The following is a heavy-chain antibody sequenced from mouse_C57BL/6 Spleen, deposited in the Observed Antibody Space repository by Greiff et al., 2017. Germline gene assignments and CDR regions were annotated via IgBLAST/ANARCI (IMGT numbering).Heavy chain of an antibody. Sequence: EVQLQQSGPELVKPGASVKISCKASGYSFTDYNMNWVKQRNGKSLEWIGVINPNYGTTSYNQKFKGKATLTVDQSSSTAYMQLNSLTSEDSAVYYCALLYYSNYDYYAMDYWGQGTSVTVSS. CDR3: ALLYYSNYDYYAMDY. CDR1: GYSFTDYN. CDR2: INPNYGTT. D-gene: IGHD2-5*01. V-gene: IGHV1-39*01. J-gene: IGHJ4*01.